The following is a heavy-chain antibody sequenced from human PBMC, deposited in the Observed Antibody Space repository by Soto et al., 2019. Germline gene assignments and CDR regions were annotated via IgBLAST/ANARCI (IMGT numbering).Heavy chain of an antibody. V-gene: IGHV3-23*01. CDR1: GFTFSSYA. Sequence: GVSLRLSCAASGFTFSSYAMSWVRQAPGKGLEWVSAISGSGGSTYYADSVKGRFTISRDNSKNTLYLQMNSLRAEDTAVYYCAIADSSSYTDNYYYYGMDVWGKGPPVTVSS. CDR3: AIADSSSYTDNYYYYGMDV. CDR2: ISGSGGST. D-gene: IGHD6-13*01. J-gene: IGHJ6*04.